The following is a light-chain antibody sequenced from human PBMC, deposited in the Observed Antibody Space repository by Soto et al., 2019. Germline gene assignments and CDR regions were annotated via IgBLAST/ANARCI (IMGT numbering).Light chain of an antibody. J-gene: IGKJ1*01. V-gene: IGKV3-20*01. CDR3: QQYGSSPQT. CDR2: GAS. CDR1: QSVSSSY. Sequence: EIGLTQSPGTLSLSPGERATLSCRASQSVSSSYLAWYQPKPGQAPRLLIYGASSRATGIPDRFSGSGSGTDFTLTISRLEPEDFAVDYCQQYGSSPQTFGQGTKVQIK.